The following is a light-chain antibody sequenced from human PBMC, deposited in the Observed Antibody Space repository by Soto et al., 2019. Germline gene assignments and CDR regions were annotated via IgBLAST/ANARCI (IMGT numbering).Light chain of an antibody. V-gene: IGLV2-14*01. J-gene: IGLJ2*01. CDR3: SSYTRSNTPVV. CDR2: EVS. Sequence: QSALTQPASVSGSPGQSITISCTGTSSDVGGYRYVSWYQQSPGAAPILIIYEVSNRPSGISSRFSGSKSGNTASLIISGLQAEDEADYYCSSYTRSNTPVVFGGGTQLTVL. CDR1: SSDVGGYRY.